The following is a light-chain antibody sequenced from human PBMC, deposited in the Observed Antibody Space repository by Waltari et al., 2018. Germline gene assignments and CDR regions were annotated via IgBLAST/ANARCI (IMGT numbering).Light chain of an antibody. Sequence: QSVVTQPPSASGTPGQRVTISCSGTSSNIGRNSVNWFQHFPGTAPKLLIYNDNQRPSGLPDRFSASKSGTSASLAINGLQSEDEAIYYCAPWDGGLRGPVFGGGTKLTVL. CDR1: SSNIGRNS. V-gene: IGLV1-44*01. CDR2: NDN. CDR3: APWDGGLRGPV. J-gene: IGLJ3*02.